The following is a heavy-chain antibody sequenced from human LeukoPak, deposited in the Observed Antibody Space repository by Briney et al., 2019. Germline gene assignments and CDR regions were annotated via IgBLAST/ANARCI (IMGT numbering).Heavy chain of an antibody. D-gene: IGHD6-19*01. J-gene: IGHJ5*02. V-gene: IGHV4-34*01. CDR1: GGSFSGYY. CDR3: ARGVTVAGTNGDWFDP. CDR2: INHSGST. Sequence: PSETLSLTCAVYGGSFSGYYWSWIRQPPGKGLEWIGEINHSGSTNYNPSLKSRVTISVDTSKNQFSLKLSSVTTADTAVYYCARGVTVAGTNGDWFDPWGQGTLVTVSS.